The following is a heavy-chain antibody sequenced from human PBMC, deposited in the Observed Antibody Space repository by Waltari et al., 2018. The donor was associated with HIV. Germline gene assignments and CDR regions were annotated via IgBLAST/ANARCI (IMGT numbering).Heavy chain of an antibody. J-gene: IGHJ4*02. V-gene: IGHV3-53*01. Sequence: EVQLVESAGCLIQPGGALSLTCAGSLLTLNSNYMNWVRQAPGKGLEWVSIIYSGGSTYYADSVKGRFTISRDNSKNTLYLQMKRLRAEDTAVYYCARVAPDGVGATGPFENWGQGTLVTVSS. CDR2: IYSGGST. D-gene: IGHD1-26*01. CDR1: LLTLNSNY. CDR3: ARVAPDGVGATGPFEN.